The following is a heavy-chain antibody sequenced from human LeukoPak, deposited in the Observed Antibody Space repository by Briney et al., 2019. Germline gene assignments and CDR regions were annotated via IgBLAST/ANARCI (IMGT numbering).Heavy chain of an antibody. Sequence: TSETLSLTCTVSGGSISSGSYYWSWIRQPAGKGLEWIGRIYTSGSTNYNPSLKSRVTISVDTSKNQFSLKLSSVTAADTAVYYCAKVLNEWELLYFDYWGQGTLVTVSS. D-gene: IGHD1-26*01. J-gene: IGHJ4*02. CDR2: IYTSGST. CDR3: AKVLNEWELLYFDY. V-gene: IGHV4-61*02. CDR1: GGSISSGSYY.